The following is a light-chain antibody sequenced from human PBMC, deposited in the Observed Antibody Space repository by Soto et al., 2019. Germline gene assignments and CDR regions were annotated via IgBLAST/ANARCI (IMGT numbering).Light chain of an antibody. J-gene: IGLJ3*02. V-gene: IGLV2-8*01. CDR3: SSYAGSNRV. CDR1: SSDVGGYNY. CDR2: EVT. Sequence: QSVLTQPPSASGSPGQSVTISCTGTSSDVGGYNYVSWFQQHPGKAPKLIISEVTKRPSGVPDRFSASKSGNTASLTVSGLQAEDEADYYCSSYAGSNRVFGGGTQLTVL.